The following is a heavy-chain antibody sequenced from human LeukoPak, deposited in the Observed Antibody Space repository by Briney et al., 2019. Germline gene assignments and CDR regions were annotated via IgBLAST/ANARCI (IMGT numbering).Heavy chain of an antibody. CDR2: IYHSGST. V-gene: IGHV4-30-2*01. Sequence: SETLSLTCAVSGGSISRGGYSWSWIRQPPGKGLEWVGYIYHSGSTYYNPSLKSRVTISVDRSKNQFSLKLSSVTAADTAVYYCARGEQRSRVPAAHFDYWGQGTLVTVSS. D-gene: IGHD2-2*01. J-gene: IGHJ4*02. CDR3: ARGEQRSRVPAAHFDY. CDR1: GGSISRGGYS.